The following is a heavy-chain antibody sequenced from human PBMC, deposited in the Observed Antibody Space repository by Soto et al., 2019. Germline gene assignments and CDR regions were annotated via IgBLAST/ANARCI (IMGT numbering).Heavy chain of an antibody. J-gene: IGHJ4*02. D-gene: IGHD3-10*01. CDR1: GGSISSGGYS. CDR2: ISHSGST. V-gene: IGHV4-30-2*03. Sequence: SETLSLTCAVSGGSISSGGYSWSWIRQPPGKGLEWVGSISHSGSTYYNPSLKSRVTISVDTSKNQFSLKLTSVTATDTAFYYCARHWFTMFRGDFDYWGQGTLVTAPQ. CDR3: ARHWFTMFRGDFDY.